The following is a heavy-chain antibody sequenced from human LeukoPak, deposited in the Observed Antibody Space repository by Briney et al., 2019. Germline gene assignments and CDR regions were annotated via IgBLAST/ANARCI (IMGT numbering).Heavy chain of an antibody. CDR2: IKQDGSEK. V-gene: IGHV3-7*01. J-gene: IGHJ4*02. Sequence: GGSLRLSCAASGFTFNNYWMSWVRQAPGKGPEWVANIKQDGSEKYYVDSVKGRFTVSRDNAKNSLYLQLNSLRAEDTAVFYCARFSRSSYGGYYFDYWGQGTLVTVSS. CDR1: GFTFNNYW. D-gene: IGHD6-6*01. CDR3: ARFSRSSYGGYYFDY.